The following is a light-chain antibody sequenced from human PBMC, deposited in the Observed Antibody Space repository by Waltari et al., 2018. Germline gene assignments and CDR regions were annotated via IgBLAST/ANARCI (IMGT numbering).Light chain of an antibody. CDR3: CSYAGSLDL. J-gene: IGLJ1*01. CDR1: SSDVGGYNH. Sequence: QSALTQPRSVSGSPGQSVTISCTGASSDVGGYNHVSWYQQHPGNAPILIIYDVTKRPSGVPVRCSGSRSGNTATLTSSGLEAEDEDDYCCCSYAGSLDLFGTGTKVTVL. V-gene: IGLV2-11*01. CDR2: DVT.